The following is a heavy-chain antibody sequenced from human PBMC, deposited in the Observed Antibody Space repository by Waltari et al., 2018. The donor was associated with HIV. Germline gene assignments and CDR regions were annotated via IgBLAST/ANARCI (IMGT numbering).Heavy chain of an antibody. J-gene: IGHJ5*02. D-gene: IGHD3-3*01. CDR1: GFTFSSYG. CDR3: AKDRVEWLLYAKWFDP. Sequence: QVQLVESGGGVVQPGGSLRLSCAASGFTFSSYGMHWVRQAPGKGLEWVAFIRYDGSNKYYADSVKGRFTISRDNSKNTLYLQMNSLRAEDTAVYYCAKDRVEWLLYAKWFDPWGQGTLVTVSS. CDR2: IRYDGSNK. V-gene: IGHV3-30*02.